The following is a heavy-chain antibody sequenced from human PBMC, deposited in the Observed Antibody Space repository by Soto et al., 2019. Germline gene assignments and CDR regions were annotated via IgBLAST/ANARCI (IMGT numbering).Heavy chain of an antibody. V-gene: IGHV3-23*01. CDR3: AKGYYDFWSGYYFR. Sequence: GGSLRLSCAASGFTFSSYAMSWVRQAPGKGLEWVSAISGSGGSTYYADSVKGRFTISRDNSKNTLYLQMNSLRAEDTAVYYCAKGYYDFWSGYYFRWGQGTLVTVSS. CDR2: ISGSGGST. CDR1: GFTFSSYA. J-gene: IGHJ4*02. D-gene: IGHD3-3*01.